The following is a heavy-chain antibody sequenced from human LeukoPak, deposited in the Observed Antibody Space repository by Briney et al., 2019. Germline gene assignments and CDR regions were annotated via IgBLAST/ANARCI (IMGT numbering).Heavy chain of an antibody. CDR3: ARALGCSSTSCYRHIDY. J-gene: IGHJ4*02. Sequence: SETLSLTCTVSGGSISSGGYYWSWIRQHPGQGLEWIVYIYYSGSTYYNPSLKSRVTISVDTSKNQFSLKLSSVTAADTAVYYCARALGCSSTSCYRHIDYWGQGTLVTVSS. CDR2: IYYSGST. CDR1: GGSISSGGYY. D-gene: IGHD2-2*01. V-gene: IGHV4-31*03.